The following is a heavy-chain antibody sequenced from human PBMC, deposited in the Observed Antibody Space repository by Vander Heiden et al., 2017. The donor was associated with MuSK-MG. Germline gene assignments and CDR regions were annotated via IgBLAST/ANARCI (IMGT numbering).Heavy chain of an antibody. J-gene: IGHJ4*02. CDR3: ATERLGELSPIPTYYFDY. CDR2: FDPEDGET. Sequence: QVQLVQSGAEVKKPGASVKVSCKVSGYTLPEFSVHWVRQAPGKGLEWMGGFDPEDGETIYAQKFQGRVTMTEDTSTDTAYMELSSLRSEETAVYYCATERLGELSPIPTYYFDYWGQGTLVTVSS. CDR1: GYTLPEFS. V-gene: IGHV1-24*01. D-gene: IGHD3-16*02.